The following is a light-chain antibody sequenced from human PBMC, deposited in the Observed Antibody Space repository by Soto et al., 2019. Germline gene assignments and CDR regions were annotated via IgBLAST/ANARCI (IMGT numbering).Light chain of an antibody. CDR2: GAS. Sequence: EIVMTQSPATLSVSPGERATLSCRASQSVSSNLAWYQQKPGQAPRLLIYGASTRATGIPASFSGSGSGTEFSLIISSLQSEDCAVYYCQQYNNWPYTFGQGTKLEIK. CDR3: QQYNNWPYT. V-gene: IGKV3-15*01. CDR1: QSVSSN. J-gene: IGKJ2*01.